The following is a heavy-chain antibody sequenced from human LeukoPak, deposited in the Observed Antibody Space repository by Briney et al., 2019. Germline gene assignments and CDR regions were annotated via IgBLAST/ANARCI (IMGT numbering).Heavy chain of an antibody. J-gene: IGHJ4*02. CDR1: GFTFSSYA. CDR3: AKKSRGSGSYYGDY. D-gene: IGHD3-10*01. Sequence: PGGSLRLSCAASGFTFSSYAMHWVRQAPGKGLEWVAVISYDGSNKYYADSVKGRFTISRDNSKNTLYLQMNSLRAEDTAVYYCAKKSRGSGSYYGDYWGQGILVTVSS. CDR2: ISYDGSNK. V-gene: IGHV3-30*04.